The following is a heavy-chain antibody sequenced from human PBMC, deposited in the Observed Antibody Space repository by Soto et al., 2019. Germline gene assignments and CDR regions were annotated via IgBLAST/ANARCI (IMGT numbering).Heavy chain of an antibody. Sequence: PSETLSLTCTVAGGSISSSSYYWGWIRQPPGKGLEWIGSIYYSGSTYYNPSLKSRVTISVDTSKNQFSLKLSSVTAADTAVYYCARAHSSSWYRGGMDVWGQGTTVT. J-gene: IGHJ6*02. CDR1: GGSISSSSYY. CDR3: ARAHSSSWYRGGMDV. CDR2: IYYSGST. V-gene: IGHV4-39*01. D-gene: IGHD6-13*01.